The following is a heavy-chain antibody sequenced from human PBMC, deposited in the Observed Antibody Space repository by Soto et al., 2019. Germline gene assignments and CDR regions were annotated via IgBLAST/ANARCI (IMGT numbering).Heavy chain of an antibody. CDR2: IYHSGST. Sequence: SETLSLTCAVSGGSISSSNWWSWVRQPPGKGLEWIGEIYHSGSTNYNPSLESRVTISVDKSKNQFSLKLSSVTAADTAVYYCARDLKWLPNYYYGMDVWGQGTTVTVSS. CDR3: ARDLKWLPNYYYGMDV. J-gene: IGHJ6*02. D-gene: IGHD6-19*01. V-gene: IGHV4-4*02. CDR1: GGSISSSNW.